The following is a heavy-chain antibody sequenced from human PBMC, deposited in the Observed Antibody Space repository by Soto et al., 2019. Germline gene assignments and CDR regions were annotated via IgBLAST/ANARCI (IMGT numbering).Heavy chain of an antibody. V-gene: IGHV3-48*02. CDR2: INSGSSSI. D-gene: IGHD2-21*01. CDR3: TRDPHSLDF. J-gene: IGHJ4*02. Sequence: EVQLVESGGGLVQPGGSLRLSCAASGFTFITYSMNWVRQAPGKGLEWVSYINSGSSSIYYADSVKGRFTISRDNAKNSLYLHMNSLRDEDTAVYYCTRDPHSLDFWGQGTLVIVSS. CDR1: GFTFITYS.